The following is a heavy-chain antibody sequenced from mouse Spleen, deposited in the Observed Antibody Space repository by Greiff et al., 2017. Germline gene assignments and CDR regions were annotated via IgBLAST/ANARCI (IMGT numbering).Heavy chain of an antibody. D-gene: IGHD1-2*01. V-gene: IGHV5-6*02. Sequence: EVKVEESGGDLVKPGGSLKLSCAASGFTFSSYGMSWVRQTPDKRLEWVATISSGGSYTYYPDSVKGRFTISRDNAKNTLYLQMSSLKSEDTAMYYCARHGQFITTATSYYFDYWGQGTTLTVSS. CDR3: ARHGQFITTATSYYFDY. CDR2: ISSGGSYT. J-gene: IGHJ2*01. CDR1: GFTFSSYG.